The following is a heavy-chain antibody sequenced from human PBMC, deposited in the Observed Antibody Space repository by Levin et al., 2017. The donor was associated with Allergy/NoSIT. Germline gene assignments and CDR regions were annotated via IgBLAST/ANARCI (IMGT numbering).Heavy chain of an antibody. CDR1: GFTFSSYW. D-gene: IGHD3-10*01. Sequence: GGSLRLSCAASGFTFSSYWMHWVRQAPGKGLVWVSRINSDGSSTSYADSVKGRFTISRDNAKNTLYLQMNSLRAEDTAVYYCARGARVTMVRGVTWFDPWGQGTLVTVSS. V-gene: IGHV3-74*01. CDR2: INSDGSST. J-gene: IGHJ5*02. CDR3: ARGARVTMVRGVTWFDP.